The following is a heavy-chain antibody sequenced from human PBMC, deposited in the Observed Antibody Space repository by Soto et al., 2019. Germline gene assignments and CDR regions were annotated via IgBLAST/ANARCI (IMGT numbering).Heavy chain of an antibody. CDR3: ARASATIAAAAIFDY. CDR2: IYQSGST. CDR1: GGAISSSKW. Sequence: PSETLSLTCAVSGGAISSSKWWSWVRQPPGKGLEWIGGIYQSGSTNYNPSLESRVRMSVDKSRNQFSLKLTSVSAADTAVYYCARASATIAAAAIFDYWGQGTLVTVPQ. D-gene: IGHD6-13*01. V-gene: IGHV4-4*02. J-gene: IGHJ4*02.